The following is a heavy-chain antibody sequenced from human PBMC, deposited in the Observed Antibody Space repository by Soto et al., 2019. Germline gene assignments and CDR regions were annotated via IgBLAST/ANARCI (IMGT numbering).Heavy chain of an antibody. CDR2: IYTSGST. Sequence: PSETLSLTCTASGGSISSYYWSWIRQPAGKGLEWIGRIYTSGSTNYNPSLKSRVTMSVDTAKNQFSLKLSSVTAADTAVYYCARGVEQWLAYFYFWGQGTLVTVSS. CDR1: GGSISSYY. D-gene: IGHD6-19*01. V-gene: IGHV4-4*07. J-gene: IGHJ4*02. CDR3: ARGVEQWLAYFYF.